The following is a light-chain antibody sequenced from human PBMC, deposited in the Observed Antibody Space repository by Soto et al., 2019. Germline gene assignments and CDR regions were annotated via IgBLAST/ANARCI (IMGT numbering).Light chain of an antibody. CDR3: QQVNGYLFT. CDR2: DAS. J-gene: IGKJ5*01. V-gene: IGKV1-9*01. CDR1: QGISSY. Sequence: DIQLTQSPSFLSASVGDRVTITCRASQGISSYLAWYQQKPGKAPKLLIYDASTLQRGVPSRFSGSGSGTEFTLTVSSLQLEDFATYYCQQVNGYLFTFGQGTRLDIK.